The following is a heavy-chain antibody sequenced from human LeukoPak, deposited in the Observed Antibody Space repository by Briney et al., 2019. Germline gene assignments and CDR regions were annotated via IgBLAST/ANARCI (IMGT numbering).Heavy chain of an antibody. CDR3: AKVGTDILDYYYYYGMDV. CDR2: ISGSGETT. V-gene: IGHV3-23*01. D-gene: IGHD3-9*01. J-gene: IGHJ6*02. Sequence: PGGSLRLSCAASGFTFSSYAMTWVRQAPGQGLEWVSDISGSGETTNYADSVKGRFTVSRDNYENTLDLQMDSLRAEDTAVYYCAKVGTDILDYYYYYGMDVWGQGTTVTVSS. CDR1: GFTFSSYA.